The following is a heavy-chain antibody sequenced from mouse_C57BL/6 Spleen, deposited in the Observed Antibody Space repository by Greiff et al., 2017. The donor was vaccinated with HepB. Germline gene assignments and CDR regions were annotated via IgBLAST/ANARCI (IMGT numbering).Heavy chain of an antibody. Sequence: VKLMESGPGLVQPSQCLSISCTVSGFSLTSYGVHWVRQSPGKGLEWLGVIWRGGSTDNNAAFMSRLSITKDNSKSQVFFKMNSVQADDTAIYYCAKDGGRFAYWGQGTLVTVAA. J-gene: IGHJ3*01. D-gene: IGHD3-3*01. V-gene: IGHV2-5*01. CDR2: IWRGGST. CDR3: AKDGGRFAY. CDR1: GFSLTSYG.